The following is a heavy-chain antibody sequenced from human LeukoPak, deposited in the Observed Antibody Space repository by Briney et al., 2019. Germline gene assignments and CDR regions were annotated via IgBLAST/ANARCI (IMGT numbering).Heavy chain of an antibody. CDR3: VGQLLRAV. J-gene: IGHJ6*04. CDR1: GFAFSVYW. CDR2: IKEDGSVQ. Sequence: TGGSLRLSCTASGFAFSVYWISWVRQAPGKGLEWVANIKEDGSVQDYVDSVKGRFTISRDNAKNSVYLQMNSLRVDDTAVYYCVGQLLRAVWGKGTTVTVSS. D-gene: IGHD2-2*01. V-gene: IGHV3-7*01.